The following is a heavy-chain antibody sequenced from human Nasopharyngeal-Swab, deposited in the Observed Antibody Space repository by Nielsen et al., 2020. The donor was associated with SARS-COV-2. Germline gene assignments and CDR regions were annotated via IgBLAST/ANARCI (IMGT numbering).Heavy chain of an antibody. D-gene: IGHD3-16*02. J-gene: IGHJ6*02. V-gene: IGHV3-21*01. CDR2: ISSSSSYI. CDR1: GFTFSCYS. Sequence: SLKISCASSGFTFSCYSMNWVRQAPGKGLEWVSSISSSSSYIYYADSVKGRFTISRDNAKNSLYLQMNSRRAEDTAVYYCARDGGYDYIWGSYRYSGMDVWGQGTTVTVSS. CDR3: ARDGGYDYIWGSYRYSGMDV.